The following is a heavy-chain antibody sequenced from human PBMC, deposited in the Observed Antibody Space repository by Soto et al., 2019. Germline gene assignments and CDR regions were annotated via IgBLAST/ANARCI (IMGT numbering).Heavy chain of an antibody. V-gene: IGHV3-7*03. Sequence: GGSLRLSCAASGFTFSNSWMSWVRQAPGKGLEWVANIKEDGSEKDYVDPVKGRFTITRDNAKNSLYLQMNNLRAEGTAVYFCTRKSFGMDVWGQGTTVTVS. J-gene: IGHJ6*02. D-gene: IGHD1-26*01. CDR2: IKEDGSEK. CDR3: TRKSFGMDV. CDR1: GFTFSNSW.